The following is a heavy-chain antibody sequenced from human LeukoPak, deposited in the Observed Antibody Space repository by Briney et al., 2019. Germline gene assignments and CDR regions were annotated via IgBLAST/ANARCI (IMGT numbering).Heavy chain of an antibody. CDR1: GFTFSSYA. D-gene: IGHD2-2*01. CDR2: ISGSGGST. CDR3: AKDTGYCSSTSCYLLDY. V-gene: IGHV3-23*01. Sequence: GGSLRLSCAASGFTFSSYAMSWVRQAPGKGPEWVSAISGSGGSTYYADSVKGRFTISRDNSKNTLYLQMNSLRAEDTAVYYCAKDTGYCSSTSCYLLDYWGQGTLVTASS. J-gene: IGHJ4*02.